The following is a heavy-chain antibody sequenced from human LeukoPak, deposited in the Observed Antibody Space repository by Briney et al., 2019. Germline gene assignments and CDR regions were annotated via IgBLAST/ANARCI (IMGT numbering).Heavy chain of an antibody. D-gene: IGHD6-13*01. Sequence: GGSLRLSCVASGFPFSSYWMTWVRQAPGKGLEWVANIKQDGSKKSYVDSVKGRFTISRDNAKNSLYLQMNSLRAEDTAVYYCAKDHRAAAGTFDYWGQGTLVTVSS. CDR1: GFPFSSYW. V-gene: IGHV3-7*03. CDR3: AKDHRAAAGTFDY. J-gene: IGHJ4*02. CDR2: IKQDGSKK.